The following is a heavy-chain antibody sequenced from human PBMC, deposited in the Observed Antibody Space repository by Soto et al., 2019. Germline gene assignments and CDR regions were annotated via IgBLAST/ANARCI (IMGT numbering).Heavy chain of an antibody. CDR1: GYTFTRSG. CDR2: ISTYNGDT. J-gene: IGHJ6*02. CDR3: ARGGGPPYYYYGRDV. Sequence: GASVKVSCKASGYTFTRSGISWVRQAPGQGLEWMGWISTYNGDTNYAQTFQGRVTMTTDTSTSTVYMELRSLRSDDTAVYYCARGGGPPYYYYGRDVGGQGTRFTVP. V-gene: IGHV1-18*01.